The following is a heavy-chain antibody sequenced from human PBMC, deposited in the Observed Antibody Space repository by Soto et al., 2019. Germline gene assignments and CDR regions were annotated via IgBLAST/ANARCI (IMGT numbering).Heavy chain of an antibody. D-gene: IGHD1-1*01. CDR2: IYYSGST. Sequence: SETLCLTCTVAGGSISSSGYYWGWIRQPPGKGLEWIGSIYYSGSTYYNPSLKSRVTISVDTSKNQFSLKLSSVTAADTAVYYCARDIDPGAPTRTGMDVWGQGTTVTVSS. V-gene: IGHV4-39*02. J-gene: IGHJ6*02. CDR3: ARDIDPGAPTRTGMDV. CDR1: GGSISSSGYY.